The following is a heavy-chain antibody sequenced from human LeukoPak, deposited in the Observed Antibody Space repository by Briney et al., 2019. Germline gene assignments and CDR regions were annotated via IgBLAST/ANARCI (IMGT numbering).Heavy chain of an antibody. Sequence: PSETLSLTCTVSGYSINSGYYWGWIRQPPGKGLEWIGSIYHSGSTFYHPSLKSRVPISVHTSKNQFSLKLSSVTAADTAVYYCARSPFGGVIDKNYFDYWGQGTLVTVSS. CDR3: ARSPFGGVIDKNYFDY. CDR2: IYHSGST. D-gene: IGHD3-16*02. J-gene: IGHJ4*02. V-gene: IGHV4-38-2*02. CDR1: GYSINSGYY.